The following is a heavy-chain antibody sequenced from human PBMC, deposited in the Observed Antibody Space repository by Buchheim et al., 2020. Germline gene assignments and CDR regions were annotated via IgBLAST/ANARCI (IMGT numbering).Heavy chain of an antibody. D-gene: IGHD2-8*01. CDR2: IYYSGST. Sequence: QVQLQESGPGLVKPSQTLSLTCTVSGGSISSGDYYWSWIRQPPGKGLEWIGYIYYSGSTYYNPSLKSRVTISVDTSKNPFSLKLSSVTAADTAVYYCARLLMVYEVYYYYYGMDVWGQGTT. CDR3: ARLLMVYEVYYYYYGMDV. CDR1: GGSISSGDYY. J-gene: IGHJ6*02. V-gene: IGHV4-30-4*01.